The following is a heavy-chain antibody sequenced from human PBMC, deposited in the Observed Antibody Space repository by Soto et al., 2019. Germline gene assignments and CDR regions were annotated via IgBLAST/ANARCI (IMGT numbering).Heavy chain of an antibody. Sequence: GGSLRLSCAASGFAFSDYWMSWVRQAPGKGLEWVANIKHDGSEKYYVDSVKGRFTISRDNAKNSLYLQMNSLRAEDTAVYYCARADLXAFGAVQKTYYYYGMDVWGQGTTVTASS. J-gene: IGHJ6*02. CDR2: IKHDGSEK. CDR3: ARADLXAFGAVQKTYYYYGMDV. CDR1: GFAFSDYW. D-gene: IGHD3-3*01. V-gene: IGHV3-7*03.